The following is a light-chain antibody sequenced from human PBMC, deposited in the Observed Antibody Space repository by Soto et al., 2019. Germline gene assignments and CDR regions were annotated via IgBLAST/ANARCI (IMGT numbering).Light chain of an antibody. J-gene: IGLJ1*01. Sequence: QSVLTQPPSVSGAPGQRVTISCTGSSSNIGAGYDVHWYQQRPGTAPKLLIFGNINRPSGAPDRFSGSKSGTSASLAITGLQAEDEADYYCCSYVGSINYVFGNGTKVT. CDR2: GNI. CDR1: SSNIGAGYD. V-gene: IGLV1-40*01. CDR3: CSYVGSINYV.